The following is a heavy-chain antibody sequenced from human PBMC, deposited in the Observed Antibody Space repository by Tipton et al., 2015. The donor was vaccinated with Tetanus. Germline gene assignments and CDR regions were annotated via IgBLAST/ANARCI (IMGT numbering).Heavy chain of an antibody. Sequence: LRLSCVVSGGSISSNRFYWGWIRQSPGKGLEWIGHIYDGGSPSFSPSLQSRATIFADTSKNQFSLKLRSVSAADTAVYYCARLFRPRRYYGDFEDFWGQGTLVTVSS. CDR1: GGSISSNRFY. CDR3: ARLFRPRRYYGDFEDF. J-gene: IGHJ4*02. V-gene: IGHV4-39*01. D-gene: IGHD2-21*02. CDR2: IYDGGSP.